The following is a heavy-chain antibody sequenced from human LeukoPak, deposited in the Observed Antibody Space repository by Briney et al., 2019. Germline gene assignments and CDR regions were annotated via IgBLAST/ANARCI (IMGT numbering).Heavy chain of an antibody. CDR3: ARVQNGVYSSGWYEDEAFDI. V-gene: IGHV3-33*01. CDR2: IWYDGSNK. Sequence: PGRSLRLSCAASGFTFSSYGMHWVRQAPGKGLEWVAVIWYDGSNKYYADSVKGRFTISRDNSKNTLYLQMNSLRAEDTAVYYCARVQNGVYSSGWYEDEAFDIWGQGTMVTVSS. J-gene: IGHJ3*02. CDR1: GFTFSSYG. D-gene: IGHD6-19*01.